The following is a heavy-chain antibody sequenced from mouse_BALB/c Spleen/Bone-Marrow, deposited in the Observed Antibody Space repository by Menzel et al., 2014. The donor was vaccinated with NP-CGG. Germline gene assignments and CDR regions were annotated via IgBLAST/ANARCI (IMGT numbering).Heavy chain of an antibody. CDR2: IYPYNGGT. Sequence: VQLQQSGPELVKPGASVKISCKASGYTFTDYNMHWVKQSHGKSLGWIGYIYPYNGGTGYNQKFKSKATLTVDNSSSTAYMELRSLTSEDSAVYYCARSGSGYDGFAYWGQGTLVTVSA. CDR1: GYTFTDYN. D-gene: IGHD2-2*01. V-gene: IGHV1S29*02. J-gene: IGHJ3*01. CDR3: ARSGSGYDGFAY.